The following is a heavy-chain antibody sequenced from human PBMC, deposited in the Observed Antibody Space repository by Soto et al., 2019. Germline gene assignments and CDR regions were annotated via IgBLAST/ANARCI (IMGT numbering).Heavy chain of an antibody. CDR1: GVTFRTYG. J-gene: IGHJ3*01. D-gene: IGHD3-3*01. Sequence: GGSLRLSCVVSGVTFRTYGIHWVRQAPGKGLEWVAVISYDGDYKSYADSVKGRFSISRDNSKNTVYLQLTSLGAEDTALYYCAKSDRGVFGVVMSPALDPLDVWGQGTMVTVSS. V-gene: IGHV3-30*18. CDR3: AKSDRGVFGVVMSPALDPLDV. CDR2: ISYDGDYK.